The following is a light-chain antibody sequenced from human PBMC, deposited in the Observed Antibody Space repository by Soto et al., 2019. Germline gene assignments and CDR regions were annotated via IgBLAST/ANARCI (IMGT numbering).Light chain of an antibody. J-gene: IGKJ5*01. Sequence: IGLTQSPATLSLSPGERATLSCRASQSLSRINLAWFQRKPGQAPRLLIYGTSSRATGIPDRFSGSGSGTDFTLTISRLEPEDFAVYYCQQYGSSRVTSGQGTRLEIK. V-gene: IGKV3-20*01. CDR3: QQYGSSRVT. CDR1: QSLSRIN. CDR2: GTS.